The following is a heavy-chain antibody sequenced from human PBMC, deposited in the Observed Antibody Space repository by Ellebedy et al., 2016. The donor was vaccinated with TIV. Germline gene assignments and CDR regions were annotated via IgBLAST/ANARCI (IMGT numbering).Heavy chain of an antibody. CDR1: GFMFSSYS. Sequence: GESLKISCAASGFMFSSYSINWVRQAPGKGLEWVSAITGDGGVTYYRESVKGRFSISRVNSKNTVYLQLHSLRADDTAVYFCTRGNRATGWTDWGQGTLVTVS. CDR2: ITGDGGVT. V-gene: IGHV3-23*01. J-gene: IGHJ4*02. D-gene: IGHD6-19*01. CDR3: TRGNRATGWTD.